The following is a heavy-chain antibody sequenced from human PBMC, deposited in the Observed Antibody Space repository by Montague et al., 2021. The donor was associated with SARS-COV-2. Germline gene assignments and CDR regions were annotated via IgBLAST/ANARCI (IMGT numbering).Heavy chain of an antibody. CDR1: GFTFSSYA. D-gene: IGHD2-2*01. V-gene: IGHV3-30-3*01. CDR3: AREDQLLHDAFDI. J-gene: IGHJ3*02. CDR2: ISYDGSNK. Sequence: SLSLSCSASGFTFSSYAMHWVRQAPGKGLEWVAVISYDGSNKYYADSVKGRFTISRDNSKNTLYLQMNSLRAEDTAVYYCAREDQLLHDAFDIWGQGTMVTVSS.